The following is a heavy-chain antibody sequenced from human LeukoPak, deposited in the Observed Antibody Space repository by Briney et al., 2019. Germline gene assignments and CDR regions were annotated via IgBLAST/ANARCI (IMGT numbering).Heavy chain of an antibody. Sequence: GGSLRLSCAASGFTFSSYAMSWVRQAPGKGLEWVSAISGSGGSTYYADSVKGRFTISRDNSKNSLYLQMNSLRAEDTAVYYCARVLRLLEWLSYYYGMDVWGQGTTVTVSS. D-gene: IGHD3-3*01. V-gene: IGHV3-23*01. CDR2: ISGSGGST. J-gene: IGHJ6*02. CDR1: GFTFSSYA. CDR3: ARVLRLLEWLSYYYGMDV.